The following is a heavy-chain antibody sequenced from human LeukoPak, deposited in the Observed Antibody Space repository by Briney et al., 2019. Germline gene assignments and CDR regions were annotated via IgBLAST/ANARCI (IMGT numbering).Heavy chain of an antibody. D-gene: IGHD6-19*01. CDR2: IYYSGST. V-gene: IGHV4-30-4*01. J-gene: IGHJ4*02. Sequence: PSQTLSLTCTVSGGSISSGDYYWSWIRQPPGKGLEWIGYIYYSGSTYYNPSLKSRVTISVDTSKNQFSLKLSSVTAADTAVYYCARHSGFVQWLAHFDYWGQGTLVTVSS. CDR3: ARHSGFVQWLAHFDY. CDR1: GGSISSGDYY.